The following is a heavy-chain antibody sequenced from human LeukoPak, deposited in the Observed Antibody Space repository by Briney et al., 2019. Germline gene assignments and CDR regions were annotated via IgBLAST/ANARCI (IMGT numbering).Heavy chain of an antibody. CDR3: ARERPNQGRYYDSSGYPYFDY. Sequence: NPSETLSLTCTVSGGSISSYYWSWIRQPPGKGLEWIGYIYYSGSTNYNPSLKSRVTISVDTSKNQFSLKLSSVTAADTAVYYCARERPNQGRYYDSSGYPYFDYWGQGTLVTVSS. J-gene: IGHJ4*02. CDR2: IYYSGST. V-gene: IGHV4-59*12. CDR1: GGSISSYY. D-gene: IGHD3-22*01.